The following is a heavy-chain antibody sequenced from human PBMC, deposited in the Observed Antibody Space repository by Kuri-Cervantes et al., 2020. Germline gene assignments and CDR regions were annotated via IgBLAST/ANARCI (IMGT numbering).Heavy chain of an antibody. CDR3: ARERGNYRAVDNGMDV. D-gene: IGHD4-11*01. Sequence: GESLKISCAVSGFTFSSYAMHWVRQAPGKGLEWVAVISYDGSNKYYADSVKGRFTISRDNSKNTLYLQMNSLRAEDTAVYYCARERGNYRAVDNGMDVWGQGTTVTVSS. CDR2: ISYDGSNK. CDR1: GFTFSSYA. J-gene: IGHJ6*02. V-gene: IGHV3-30-3*01.